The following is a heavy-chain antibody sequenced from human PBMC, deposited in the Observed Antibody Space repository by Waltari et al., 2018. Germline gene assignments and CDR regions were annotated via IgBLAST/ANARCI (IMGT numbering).Heavy chain of an antibody. Sequence: EVQLVESGGGFVQPGGSLKLSCAASGFTFSGSAMHWVRQASGKGLEWVGRIRSKANSYATAYAASVKGRFTISRDDSKNTAYLQMNSLKTEDTAVYYCTTTLYGDYVVDYWGQGTLVTVSS. CDR2: IRSKANSYAT. V-gene: IGHV3-73*01. D-gene: IGHD4-17*01. J-gene: IGHJ4*02. CDR1: GFTFSGSA. CDR3: TTTLYGDYVVDY.